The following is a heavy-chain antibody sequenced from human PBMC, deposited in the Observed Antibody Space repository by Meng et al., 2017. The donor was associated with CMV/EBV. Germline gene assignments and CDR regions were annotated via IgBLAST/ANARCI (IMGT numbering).Heavy chain of an antibody. D-gene: IGHD2-2*02. V-gene: IGHV1-8*01. CDR3: ARGKVVPAAIGYAFDI. CDR2: MNPNSGNT. Sequence: ASVKVSCKASGYTFTSYDINWVRQATGQGLEWMGWMNPNSGNTGYAQKFQGRVTMTRNTSISTAYMELSSLRSEDTAVYYCARGKVVPAAIGYAFDIWGQGTMVTVSS. J-gene: IGHJ3*02. CDR1: GYTFTSYD.